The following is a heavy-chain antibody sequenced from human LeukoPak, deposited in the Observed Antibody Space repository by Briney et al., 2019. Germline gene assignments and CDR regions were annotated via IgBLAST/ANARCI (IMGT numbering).Heavy chain of an antibody. J-gene: IGHJ6*03. CDR3: ARGLGATWGYYYYMDV. Sequence: VASVKVSCKASGGTFSSYAISWVRQAPGQGLEWMGGIIPIFGTANYAQKFQDRVTITTAESTSTAYMELSSLRYEDTAVYYCARGLGATWGYYYYMDVWGKGTTVTVSS. CDR2: IIPIFGTA. CDR1: GGTFSSYA. D-gene: IGHD1-26*01. V-gene: IGHV1-69*05.